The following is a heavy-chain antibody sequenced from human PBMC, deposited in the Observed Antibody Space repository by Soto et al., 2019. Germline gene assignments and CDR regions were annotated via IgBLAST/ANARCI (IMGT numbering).Heavy chain of an antibody. D-gene: IGHD6-19*01. V-gene: IGHV2-5*02. J-gene: IGHJ4*02. Sequence: QITLKESGPTLVKPTQTLTLTCTFSGFSLSSTRMAVGWIRQPPGKALEWLALIYWDDDKRYSPFLKRRLTITKDTSKTQVVLTMSSMAPVDTARYYCAHIVVAGLGYYFDYWGQGTLVTVSS. CDR2: IYWDDDK. CDR3: AHIVVAGLGYYFDY. CDR1: GFSLSSTRMA.